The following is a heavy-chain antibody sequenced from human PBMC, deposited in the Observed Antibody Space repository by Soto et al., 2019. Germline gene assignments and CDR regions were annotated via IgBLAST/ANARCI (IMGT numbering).Heavy chain of an antibody. CDR1: GYTFTSYY. CDR2: INPSGGST. J-gene: IGHJ5*02. CDR3: ARATYYYDSSGYYYVTGFDP. D-gene: IGHD3-22*01. Sequence: QVQLVQSGAEVKKPGASVKVSCKASGYTFTSYYMHWVRQAPGQGLEWMGIINPSGGSTSYAQKFQGRVTMTRDTSTSTVYMELSSLRSEGTAVYYCARATYYYDSSGYYYVTGFDPWGQGTLVTVSS. V-gene: IGHV1-46*01.